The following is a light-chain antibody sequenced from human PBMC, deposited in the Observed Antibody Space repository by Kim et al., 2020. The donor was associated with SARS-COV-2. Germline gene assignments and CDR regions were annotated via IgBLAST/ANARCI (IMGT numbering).Light chain of an antibody. Sequence: GQSVTISCPGTSSDVGGYNYVSWYQQHPGKAPNLMIYDVSKRPSGVPDRFSGSKSGNTASLTISGLQAEDEADYYCCSYAGSYTWVFGGGTQLTVL. CDR1: SSDVGGYNY. J-gene: IGLJ2*01. CDR3: CSYAGSYTWV. CDR2: DVS. V-gene: IGLV2-11*01.